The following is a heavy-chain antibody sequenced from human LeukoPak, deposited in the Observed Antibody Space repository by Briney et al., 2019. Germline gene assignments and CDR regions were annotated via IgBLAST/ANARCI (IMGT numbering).Heavy chain of an antibody. J-gene: IGHJ4*02. CDR2: IYYSGST. V-gene: IGHV4-39*07. CDR1: GGSISSSSYY. Sequence: SETLSLTCTVSGGSISSSSYYWGWIRQPPGKGLEWIGSIYYSGSTYYNPSLKSRVTISVDTSKNQFSLKLSSVTAADTAVYYCATIVGAIRYFDYWGQGTLVTVSS. D-gene: IGHD1-26*01. CDR3: ATIVGAIRYFDY.